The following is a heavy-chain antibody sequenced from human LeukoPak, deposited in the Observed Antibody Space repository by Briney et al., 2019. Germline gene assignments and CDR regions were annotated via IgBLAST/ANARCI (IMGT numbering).Heavy chain of an antibody. CDR3: ARGYSSGWYDY. Sequence: AASVKVSCKASGYTFTGYYMHWVRQAPGQGLEWMGWINPNSGGTNYAQKFQGRVTMTRDTSISTAYMELSSLRSEDMAVYYCARGYSSGWYDYWGQGTLVTVSS. V-gene: IGHV1-2*02. D-gene: IGHD6-19*01. CDR2: INPNSGGT. CDR1: GYTFTGYY. J-gene: IGHJ4*02.